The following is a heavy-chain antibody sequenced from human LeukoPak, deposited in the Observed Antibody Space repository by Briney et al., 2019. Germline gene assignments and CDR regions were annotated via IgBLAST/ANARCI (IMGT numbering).Heavy chain of an antibody. CDR2: IYYSGST. CDR1: GGSISSSSYY. D-gene: IGHD6-19*01. V-gene: IGHV4-39*01. Sequence: PSETLSLTCTVSGGSISSSSYYWAWIRQPPGKGLEWIGSIYYSGSTYYNPSLKSRVTISVDTSKNQFSLKLSSVTAADTAVNYCAKKSSGWYGWFDPWGQGTLVTVSS. CDR3: AKKSSGWYGWFDP. J-gene: IGHJ5*02.